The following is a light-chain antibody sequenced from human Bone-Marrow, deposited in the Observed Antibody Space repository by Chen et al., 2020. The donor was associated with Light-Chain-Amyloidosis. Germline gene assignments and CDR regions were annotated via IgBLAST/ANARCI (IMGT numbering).Light chain of an antibody. CDR1: SSDVGGYDY. J-gene: IGLJ1*01. V-gene: IGLV2-14*01. Sequence: QSALTQPASVSGSPGQSITISCTGSSSDVGGYDYVSWYQQHPGKATQLIIYDVSNRPSGVSDRFSGSKSGYTASLTISGLQADDEADYYCTSYTSSRTRVFGTGTKVTVL. CDR3: TSYTSSRTRV. CDR2: DVS.